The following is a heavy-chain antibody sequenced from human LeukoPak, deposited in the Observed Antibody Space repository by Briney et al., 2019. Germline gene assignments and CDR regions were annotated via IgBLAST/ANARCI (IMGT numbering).Heavy chain of an antibody. CDR1: GFTFSSYE. CDR3: AELGITMIGGV. CDR2: ISSSGSTI. V-gene: IGHV3-48*03. J-gene: IGHJ6*04. Sequence: GGSLRLSCAASGFTFSSYEMNWVRQAPGKGLEWVSYISSSGSTIYYADSMKGRFTISRDNAKNSLYLHMNSLRAEDTAVYYCAELGITMIGGVWGKGTTVTISS. D-gene: IGHD3-10*02.